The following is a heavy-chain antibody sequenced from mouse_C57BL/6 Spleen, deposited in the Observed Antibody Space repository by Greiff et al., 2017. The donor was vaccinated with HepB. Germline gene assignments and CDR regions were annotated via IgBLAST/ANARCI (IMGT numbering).Heavy chain of an antibody. CDR1: GYTFTSYT. CDR2: INPSSGYT. D-gene: IGHD1-1*01. J-gene: IGHJ2*01. Sequence: QVQLKQSGAELARPGASVKMSCKASGYTFTSYTMHWVKQRPGQGLEWIGYINPSSGYTKYNQKFKDKATLTADKSSSTAYMQLSSLTSEDSAVYYCGTTNYFDYWGQGPTLTVSS. V-gene: IGHV1-4*01. CDR3: GTTNYFDY.